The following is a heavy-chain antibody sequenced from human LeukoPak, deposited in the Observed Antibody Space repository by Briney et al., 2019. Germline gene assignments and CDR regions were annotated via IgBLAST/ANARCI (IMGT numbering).Heavy chain of an antibody. CDR3: ARDPSGSDFDY. CDR1: GFTVSSYW. Sequence: GGSLRLSCEVSGFTVSSYWMHWVRQGPGKGLEWVARLSSDGGSTNYADFVKGRATISRDNAKNSLYLQMNSLRAEDTAVYYCARDPSGSDFDYWGQGTLVTVSS. V-gene: IGHV3-74*01. J-gene: IGHJ4*02. CDR2: LSSDGGST. D-gene: IGHD5-12*01.